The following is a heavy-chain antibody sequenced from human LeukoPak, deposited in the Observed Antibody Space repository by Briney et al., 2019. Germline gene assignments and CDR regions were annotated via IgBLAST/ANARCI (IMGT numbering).Heavy chain of an antibody. CDR2: IGTAGDT. Sequence: PGGSLRLSCAASGFTFSSYDMHWVRHATGKGLEWVSAIGTAGDTYYPGSVKGRFTISRENAKNSLYLQMNSLRAGDTAVYYCARGSGSGWYWSNGMDVWGQGTTVTVSS. CDR1: GFTFSSYD. V-gene: IGHV3-13*01. CDR3: ARGSGSGWYWSNGMDV. D-gene: IGHD6-19*01. J-gene: IGHJ6*02.